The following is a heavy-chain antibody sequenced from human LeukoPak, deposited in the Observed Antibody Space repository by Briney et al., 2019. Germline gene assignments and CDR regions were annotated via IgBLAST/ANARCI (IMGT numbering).Heavy chain of an antibody. D-gene: IGHD6-13*01. CDR2: ISSSGSTI. Sequence: GGSLRLSCAASGFTFNNYEINWVSQAPGKGLEWVSYISSSGSTIYYADSVKGRFTISRDNAKNSLYLQMNSLRAEDTAIYYCARVEQQLFDYWGQGTLVTVSS. CDR1: GFTFNNYE. V-gene: IGHV3-48*03. J-gene: IGHJ4*02. CDR3: ARVEQQLFDY.